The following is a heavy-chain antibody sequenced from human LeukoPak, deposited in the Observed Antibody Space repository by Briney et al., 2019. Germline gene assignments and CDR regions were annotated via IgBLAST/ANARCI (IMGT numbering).Heavy chain of an antibody. V-gene: IGHV4-4*07. CDR1: GGSISSYY. Sequence: SETLSLTCTVSGGSISSYYGSWIRDPARGGRGRMWLIYTSGRTSSNTSLKSRVTIPVDTSKNQFSLNPSSVIAADTAVYYRARDRFAGLRDFDWSCRDYYYYYMDVWGKGTTVTISS. CDR3: ARDRFAGLRDFDWSCRDYYYYYMDV. D-gene: IGHD3-9*01. CDR2: IYTSGRT. J-gene: IGHJ6*03.